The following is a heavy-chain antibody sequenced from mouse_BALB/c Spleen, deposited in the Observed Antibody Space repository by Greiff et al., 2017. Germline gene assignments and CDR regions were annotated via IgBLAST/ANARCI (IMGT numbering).Heavy chain of an antibody. Sequence: VQGVESGGGLVKPGGSLKLSCAASGFAFSSYDMSWVRQTPEKRLEWVAYISSGGGSTYYPDTVKGRFTISRDNAKNTLYLQMSSLKSEDTAMYYCARHRGTGFAYWGQGTLVTVSA. V-gene: IGHV5-12-1*01. J-gene: IGHJ3*01. CDR3: ARHRGTGFAY. CDR1: GFAFSSYD. CDR2: ISSGGGST. D-gene: IGHD3-3*01.